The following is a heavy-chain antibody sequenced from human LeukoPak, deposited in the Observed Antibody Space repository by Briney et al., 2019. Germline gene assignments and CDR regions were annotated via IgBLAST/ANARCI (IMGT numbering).Heavy chain of an antibody. CDR2: ISSSSSYI. J-gene: IGHJ4*02. CDR1: GFTFSRYS. V-gene: IGHV3-21*01. D-gene: IGHD2-15*01. CDR3: ARGIDELVVVAAISI. Sequence: GGSLRLSCAASGFTFSRYSMNWVRQAPGKGLEWVSSISSSSSYIYYADSVKGRFTISRDNAKNSLYLQMNSLRAEDTAVYYCARGIDELVVVAAISIRGQGTLVTVSS.